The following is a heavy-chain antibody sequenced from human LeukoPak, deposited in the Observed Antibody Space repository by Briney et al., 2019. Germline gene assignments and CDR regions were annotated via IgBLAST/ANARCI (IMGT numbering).Heavy chain of an antibody. CDR3: AKYDSSGYYYDYFDY. J-gene: IGHJ4*02. CDR1: GFTFSSYA. V-gene: IGHV3-23*01. D-gene: IGHD3-22*01. CDR2: ISGSGGST. Sequence: PGGSLRLSCAASGFTFSSYAMSWVRQAPGKRLEWASAISGSGGSTYYADSVKGRFTISRDNSKNTLYLQMNSLRAEDTAVYYCAKYDSSGYYYDYFDYWGQGTLVTVSS.